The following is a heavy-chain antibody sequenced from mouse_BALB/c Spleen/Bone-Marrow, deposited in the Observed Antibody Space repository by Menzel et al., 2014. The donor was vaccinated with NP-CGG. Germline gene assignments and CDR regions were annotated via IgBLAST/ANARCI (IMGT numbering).Heavy chain of an antibody. CDR1: GYTFTSYW. CDR2: IYPCSGRT. J-gene: IGHJ2*01. D-gene: IGHD3-3*01. V-gene: IGHV1S22*01. CDR3: ARRGRDY. Sequence: LQQSGSGLGRPGASVKLSCKASGYTFTSYWMHWVMQRLGPGLACSGNIYPCSGRTNYEEKCKSKGTLTVDTSASTAYMQCKSLTSEDSAVYYCARRGRDYWGQGTTLTASA.